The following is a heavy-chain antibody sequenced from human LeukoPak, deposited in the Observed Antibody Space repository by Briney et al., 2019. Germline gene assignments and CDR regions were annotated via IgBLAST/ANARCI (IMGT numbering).Heavy chain of an antibody. Sequence: GGSLRLSCAASGFTFSSYWMSWVRQAPGKGLEWVANIKQDGSEKYYVDSVKGRFTISRDNAKNSLYLQMNSLRAEDTAVYYCARDDRVVVVPAATPLYYYYGMDVWGQGTTVTVSS. CDR1: GFTFSSYW. V-gene: IGHV3-7*01. CDR3: ARDDRVVVVPAATPLYYYYGMDV. CDR2: IKQDGSEK. D-gene: IGHD2-2*01. J-gene: IGHJ6*02.